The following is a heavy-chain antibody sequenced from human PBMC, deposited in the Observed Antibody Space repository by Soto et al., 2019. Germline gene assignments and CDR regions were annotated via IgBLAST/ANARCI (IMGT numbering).Heavy chain of an antibody. J-gene: IGHJ4*02. D-gene: IGHD1-26*01. CDR1: GFTFISYA. CDR2: ISGSGGST. CDR3: ARRGSGSYYDY. V-gene: IGHV3-23*01. Sequence: EVQLLDSGGGLVQPGGSLRLSCAASGFTFISYAMRWVRQAPGKGLEWVSAISGSGGSTYYADSVKGRFTISRDNSKNTLYLQMNSLRAEDTAVYYCARRGSGSYYDYWGQGTLVIVSS.